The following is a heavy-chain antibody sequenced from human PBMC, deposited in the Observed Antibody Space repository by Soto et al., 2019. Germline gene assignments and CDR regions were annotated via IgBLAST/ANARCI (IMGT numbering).Heavy chain of an antibody. D-gene: IGHD3-9*01. Sequence: QVQLVESGGGVVQPGRSLRLSCAASGFTFSSYGMHWVRQAPGKGLEWVAVISYDGSNKYYADSVKGRFTISRDNSKNTLYLQMNSLRAEDTAVYYCAKEEPYDILTGYQTNFDYWGQGTLVTVSS. V-gene: IGHV3-30*18. CDR3: AKEEPYDILTGYQTNFDY. J-gene: IGHJ4*02. CDR1: GFTFSSYG. CDR2: ISYDGSNK.